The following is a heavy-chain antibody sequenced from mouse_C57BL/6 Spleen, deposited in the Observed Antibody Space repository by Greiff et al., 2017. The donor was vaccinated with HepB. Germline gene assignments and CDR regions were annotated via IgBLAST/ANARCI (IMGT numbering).Heavy chain of an antibody. J-gene: IGHJ3*01. D-gene: IGHD3-2*02. V-gene: IGHV1-26*01. CDR1: GYTFTDYY. CDR3: ARSVDSSGVAWFAY. Sequence: EVQLQQSGPELVKPGASVKISCKASGYTFTDYYMNWVKQSHGKSLEWIGDINPNNGGTSYNQKFKGKATLTVDKSSSTAYMELRSLTSEDSAIYYCARSVDSSGVAWFAYWGQGTLVTVSA. CDR2: INPNNGGT.